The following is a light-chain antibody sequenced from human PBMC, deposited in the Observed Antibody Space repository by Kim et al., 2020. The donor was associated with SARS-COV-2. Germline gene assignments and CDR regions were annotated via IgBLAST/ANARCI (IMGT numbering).Light chain of an antibody. V-gene: IGKV1-33*01. CDR3: QQYDNLPLT. CDR1: QDISNY. Sequence: ASVGDRVTSSCQASQDISNYLSWYQQKPGKAPKLLIYDGSYLETGVPSRFSGSGFGTDFTFTISSLHPEDFATYYCQQYDNLPLTFGAGTKVDIK. CDR2: DGS. J-gene: IGKJ4*01.